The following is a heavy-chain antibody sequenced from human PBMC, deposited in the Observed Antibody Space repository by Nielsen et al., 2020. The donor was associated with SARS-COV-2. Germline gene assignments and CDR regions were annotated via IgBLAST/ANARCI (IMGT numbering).Heavy chain of an antibody. D-gene: IGHD5-12*01. CDR3: ARGGRRYSGYPRDY. J-gene: IGHJ4*02. Sequence: SLKISCAASGFTFDDYAMHWVRQAPGKGLEWVSGISWNSGTIDYADSVKGRFTISRDNDKKLLHLQMNSLRVDDTAVYFCARGGRRYSGYPRDYWGQGTLVTVSS. CDR2: ISWNSGTI. CDR1: GFTFDDYA. V-gene: IGHV3-9*01.